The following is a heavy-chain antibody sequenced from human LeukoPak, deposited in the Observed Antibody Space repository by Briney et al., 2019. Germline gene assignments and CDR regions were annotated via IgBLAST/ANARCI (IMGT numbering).Heavy chain of an antibody. Sequence: ASVKVSCKASGYTFTGYYMHWVRQAPGQGLEWMGWINPNSGGTNYAQKFQGRVTMTRDTSISTAYMELSRLRSDDTAVYHCARVIAVAGSYYFDYWGQGTLVTVSS. D-gene: IGHD6-19*01. CDR3: ARVIAVAGSYYFDY. CDR2: INPNSGGT. CDR1: GYTFTGYY. V-gene: IGHV1-2*02. J-gene: IGHJ4*02.